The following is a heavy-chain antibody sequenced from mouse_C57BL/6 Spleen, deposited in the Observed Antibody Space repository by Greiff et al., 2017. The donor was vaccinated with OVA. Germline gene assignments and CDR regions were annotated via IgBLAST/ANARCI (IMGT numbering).Heavy chain of an antibody. CDR3: ARRAGDDYWYFDV. Sequence: QVQLQQPGAELVRPGTSVKLSCKASGYTFTSYWMHWVKQRPGQGLEWIGVIDPSDSYTNYNQKFKGKATLTVDTSSSTAYMQLSSLTSEDSAVYYCARRAGDDYWYFDVWGTGTTVTVSS. D-gene: IGHD3-3*01. J-gene: IGHJ1*03. CDR1: GYTFTSYW. CDR2: IDPSDSYT. V-gene: IGHV1-59*01.